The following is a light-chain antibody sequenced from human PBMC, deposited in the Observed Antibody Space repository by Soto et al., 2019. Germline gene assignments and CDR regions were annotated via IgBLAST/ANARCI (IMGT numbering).Light chain of an antibody. CDR2: GAS. V-gene: IGKV1-33*01. J-gene: IGKJ3*01. Sequence: DIQMNQSPSSLSASVGARVSITCQASQDIRTSLSWFQQKPGRAPKLLIYGASNLETGVPSRFRGSGSGRDFTFTISSLQPEDIATYYCQQYDNLPPFTFGPGTKVDI. CDR1: QDIRTS. CDR3: QQYDNLPPFT.